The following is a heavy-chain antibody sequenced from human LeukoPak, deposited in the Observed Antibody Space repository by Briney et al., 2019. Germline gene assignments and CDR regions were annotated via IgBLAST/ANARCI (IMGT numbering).Heavy chain of an antibody. V-gene: IGHV1-2*02. CDR2: INPNSGGT. Sequence: ASVKVSCKASGYTFIGYYIHWVRQAPGQGLEYMGWINPNSGGTSYAQQFQGRVTMTRDTSISTAYMELSRLRSDDTAVCYCARGGPTVTTSDSGWFDPWGQGTLVTVSS. D-gene: IGHD4-17*01. CDR3: ARGGPTVTTSDSGWFDP. CDR1: GYTFIGYY. J-gene: IGHJ5*02.